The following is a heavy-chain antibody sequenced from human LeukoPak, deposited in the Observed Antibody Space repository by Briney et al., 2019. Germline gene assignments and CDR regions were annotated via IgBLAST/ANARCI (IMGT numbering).Heavy chain of an antibody. CDR3: ARLSKLPVDYYDSSGYWGAPDY. CDR1: GYSFTSYR. CDR2: IYPGDSDT. Sequence: GESLKISCKGSGYSFTSYRIGWVRQMPGKGLEWMGIIYPGDSDTRYSPSFQGQVTISADKSISTAYLQWSSLKASDTAMYYCARLSKLPVDYYDSSGYWGAPDYWGQGTLVTVSS. V-gene: IGHV5-51*01. J-gene: IGHJ4*02. D-gene: IGHD3-22*01.